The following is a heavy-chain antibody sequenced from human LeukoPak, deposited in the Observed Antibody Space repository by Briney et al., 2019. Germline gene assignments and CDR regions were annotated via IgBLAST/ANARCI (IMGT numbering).Heavy chain of an antibody. CDR3: ASFTVSHY. J-gene: IGHJ4*02. V-gene: IGHV3-30-3*02. CDR2: ISYDGSNK. CDR1: GFTFSSYA. D-gene: IGHD4-17*01. Sequence: PGRSLRLSCAASGFTFSSYAMHWVRQAPGKGLEWVAVISYDGSNKYYADSVKGRFTISRDNSKNTLYLQMNSLRAEDTAVYYCASFTVSHYWGQGTLVTVSS.